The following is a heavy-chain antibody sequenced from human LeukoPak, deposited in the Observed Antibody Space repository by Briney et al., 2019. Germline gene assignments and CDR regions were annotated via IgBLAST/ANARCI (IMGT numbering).Heavy chain of an antibody. CDR2: IKQDGSEK. Sequence: GGSLRLSCAASGFTFSSYWMTWVRQAPGKGLEWVANIKQDGSEKYYVDSVKGRFTISRDNAKNSLYLQMNSLRAEDTAVYYCARAWGSVSSGWYDTNFDYWGQGTLVTVSS. CDR1: GFTFSSYW. J-gene: IGHJ4*02. CDR3: ARAWGSVSSGWYDTNFDY. V-gene: IGHV3-7*01. D-gene: IGHD6-19*01.